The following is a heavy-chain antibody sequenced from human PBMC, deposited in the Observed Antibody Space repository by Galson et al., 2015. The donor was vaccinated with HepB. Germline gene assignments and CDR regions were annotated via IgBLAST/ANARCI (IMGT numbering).Heavy chain of an antibody. V-gene: IGHV3-48*03. CDR3: ARGGALIAARQGSEVAHDY. CDR1: GFTFSSYE. D-gene: IGHD6-6*01. J-gene: IGHJ4*02. Sequence: SLRLSCAASGFTFSSYEMNWVRQAPGKGLEWVSYISSSGSTIYYADSVKGRFTISRDNAKNSLYLQMNSLRAEDTAVYYCARGGALIAARQGSEVAHDYWGQGTLVTVSS. CDR2: ISSSGSTI.